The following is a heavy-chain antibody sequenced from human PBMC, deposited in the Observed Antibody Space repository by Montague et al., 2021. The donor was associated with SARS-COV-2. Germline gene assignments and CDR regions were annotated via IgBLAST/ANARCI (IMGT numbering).Heavy chain of an antibody. D-gene: IGHD5-24*01. V-gene: IGHV4-34*01. CDR1: GGSFSGYY. CDR3: ARGPSRLATQEFYFGY. J-gene: IGHJ4*02. Sequence: SETLSLTCAVYGGSFSGYYWTWIRQPPGKGLEWVGEINDRGSTNYNPSFESRLTMSVDTSKNQFSLRLKSVSAADTAVYYCARGPSRLATQEFYFGYWGQGTLVSVSS. CDR2: INDRGST.